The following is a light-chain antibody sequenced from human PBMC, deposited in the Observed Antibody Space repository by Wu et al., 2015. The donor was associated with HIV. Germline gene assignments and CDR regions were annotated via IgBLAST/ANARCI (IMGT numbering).Light chain of an antibody. V-gene: IGKV3-11*01. Sequence: EVVVTQSPATLSLSTGERATLSCRASQSVSSNLAWYQQKPGQAPRLLIYDASNEGHWPSQSRFSGSGSGTRLHSHHQQPRACKILLVYYCQQRSNWPPITFGQGTRTGRLN. CDR3: QQRSNWPPIT. CDR2: DAS. CDR1: QSVSSN. J-gene: IGKJ5*01.